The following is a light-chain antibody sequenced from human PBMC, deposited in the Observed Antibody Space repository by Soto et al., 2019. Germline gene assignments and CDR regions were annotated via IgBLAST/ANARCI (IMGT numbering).Light chain of an antibody. V-gene: IGKV3-11*01. CDR2: DAS. J-gene: IGKJ4*01. CDR3: QQRSSWPLT. CDR1: QSVGNY. Sequence: EIVLTQSPATLSLSPGERATLSCRASQSVGNYLVWYQLKPGQAPRLLIYDASNRATDIPARFSGSGSGTDFTLTISILEPEDFAVYYCQQRSSWPLTFGGGTKVEIK.